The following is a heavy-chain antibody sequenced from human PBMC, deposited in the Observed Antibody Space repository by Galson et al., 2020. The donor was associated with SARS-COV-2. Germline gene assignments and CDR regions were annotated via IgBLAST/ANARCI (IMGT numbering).Heavy chain of an antibody. CDR3: AKALLYERSYYYYSMVG. CDR1: GFTLSSNG. D-gene: IGHD1-1*01. J-gene: IGHJ6*02. Sequence: GGSLRLSCAASGFTLSSNGMHWVSQAQGKGLEWVAAIPYDGRNKNYADSEKGRFTIARDNSKNTLYLQMNSLRAEDTAVCYCAKALLYERSYYYYSMVGWGQGTTVTFSS. CDR2: IPYDGRNK. V-gene: IGHV3-30*18.